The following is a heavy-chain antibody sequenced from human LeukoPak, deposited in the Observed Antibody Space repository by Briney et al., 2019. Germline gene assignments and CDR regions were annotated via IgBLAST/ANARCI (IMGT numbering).Heavy chain of an antibody. Sequence: SETLSLTCTVSGDFISSYYWHWIRQPPGKGLEWIGYIYYSGSTNYNPSLKSRVTISLDTSKNQFSLKLNSVTAADTAVYYCARVDGSCSGGSCPSGNWFDPWGQGTLVTVSS. D-gene: IGHD2-15*01. V-gene: IGHV4-59*08. CDR2: IYYSGST. CDR1: GDFISSYY. J-gene: IGHJ5*02. CDR3: ARVDGSCSGGSCPSGNWFDP.